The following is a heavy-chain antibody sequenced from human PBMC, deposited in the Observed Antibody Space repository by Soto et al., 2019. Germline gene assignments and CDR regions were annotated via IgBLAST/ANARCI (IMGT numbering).Heavy chain of an antibody. CDR1: GGSFSGYY. V-gene: IGHV4-34*01. CDR3: ARGRRSRIAAARGVFSMDV. D-gene: IGHD6-13*01. J-gene: IGHJ6*02. CDR2: INHSGST. Sequence: PSETLSLTCAVYGGSFSGYYWSWIRQPPGKGLEWIGEINHSGSTNYNPSLKSRVTISVDTSKNQFSLKLSSVTAADTAVYYCARGRRSRIAAARGVFSMDVWGQGTTVTVSS.